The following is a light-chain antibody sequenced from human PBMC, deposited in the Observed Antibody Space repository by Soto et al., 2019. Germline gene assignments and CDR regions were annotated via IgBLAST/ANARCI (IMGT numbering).Light chain of an antibody. CDR3: QKYNSAPRT. V-gene: IGKV1-27*01. Sequence: DIQMTQSPSSLSASVGDRVTITCRASQGISNYLAWYQQKPGKVPKLLIYAASTWQSGVQSRFSGSGSGTDFTLTISSLQPEDVATYYCQKYNSAPRTVGQGTKLEIK. CDR2: AAS. J-gene: IGKJ2*01. CDR1: QGISNY.